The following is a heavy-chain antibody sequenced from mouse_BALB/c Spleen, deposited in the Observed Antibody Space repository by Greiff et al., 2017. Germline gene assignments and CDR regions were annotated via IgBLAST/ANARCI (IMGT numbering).Heavy chain of an antibody. CDR3: ARKGYYGPMDY. J-gene: IGHJ4*01. V-gene: IGHV1-87*01. D-gene: IGHD2-1*01. Sequence: VKLQESGAELARPGASVKLSCKASGYTFTSYWMQWVKQRPGQGLEWIGAIYPGDGDTRYTQKFKGKATLTADKSSSTAYMQLSSLASEDSAVYYCARKGYYGPMDYWGQGTSVTVSS. CDR1: GYTFTSYW. CDR2: IYPGDGDT.